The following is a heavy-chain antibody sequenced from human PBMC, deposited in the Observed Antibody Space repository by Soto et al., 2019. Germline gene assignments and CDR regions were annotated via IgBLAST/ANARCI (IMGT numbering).Heavy chain of an antibody. CDR3: ATERWEDAFDI. Sequence: GASVKVSCKASGYTFSSYDITWVRQATGQGLEWMGWMNPNSGNTGYAQKFQGRLTMTRNTSIGTAYMQLSSLRSEDTAVYYCATERWEDAFDIWGQGTMVNGSS. D-gene: IGHD1-26*01. CDR2: MNPNSGNT. CDR1: GYTFSSYD. J-gene: IGHJ3*02. V-gene: IGHV1-8*01.